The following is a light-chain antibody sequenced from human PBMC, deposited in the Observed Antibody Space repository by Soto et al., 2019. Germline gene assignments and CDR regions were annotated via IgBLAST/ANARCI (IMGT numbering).Light chain of an antibody. CDR2: KAS. V-gene: IGKV1-5*03. J-gene: IGKJ1*01. Sequence: DIQMTQSPSTLSASVGDRVTITCRASQSIRSWLAWYQQKPGKAPKLLIYKASSLESGVPSRFSGSGSGTEFTLTISSLQPDDFATYYCQQYDSSSWTFGQGTKVEIK. CDR3: QQYDSSSWT. CDR1: QSIRSW.